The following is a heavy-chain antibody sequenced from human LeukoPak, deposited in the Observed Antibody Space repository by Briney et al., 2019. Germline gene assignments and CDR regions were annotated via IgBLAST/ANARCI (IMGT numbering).Heavy chain of an antibody. CDR3: ARDPDIMITFGHMDV. Sequence: QTGGSLRLSCAASGFTFDDYAMHWVRQAPGKGLVWVSRINSDGSSTSYADSVKGRFTISRDNAKNTLYLQMNSLRAEDTAVHYCARDPDIMITFGHMDVWGKGTTVTISS. V-gene: IGHV3-74*01. J-gene: IGHJ6*03. D-gene: IGHD3-16*01. CDR2: INSDGSST. CDR1: GFTFDDYA.